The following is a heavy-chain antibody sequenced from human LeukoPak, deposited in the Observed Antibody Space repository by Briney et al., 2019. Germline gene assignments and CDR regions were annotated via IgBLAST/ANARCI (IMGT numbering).Heavy chain of an antibody. CDR3: AKVSYSYGNDAFDI. CDR1: GFTFSNFA. CDR2: IRGGGAGA. D-gene: IGHD3-16*02. Sequence: GGSLRLSCAASGFTFSNFAMAWVRQVPEKGLEWVSFIRGGGAGAHYADSVRGRFIISRDNSKNTLYLEMNSLRADDTAMYYCAKVSYSYGNDAFDIWGQGTKVTVSS. V-gene: IGHV3-23*01. J-gene: IGHJ3*02.